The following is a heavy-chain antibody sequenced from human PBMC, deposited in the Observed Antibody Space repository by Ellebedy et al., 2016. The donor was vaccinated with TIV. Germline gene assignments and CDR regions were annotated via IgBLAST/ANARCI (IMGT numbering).Heavy chain of an antibody. J-gene: IGHJ3*01. CDR3: ASTSFTVAGLFDF. V-gene: IGHV4-59*01. Sequence: GSLRLSXTVSGGSITTYYWSWLRQPPGKALEWIGFVYYSGSTSYNPSFESRVTISVDTSKNLFSLNLNSVTAADTAVYFCASTSFTVAGLFDFWGQGTMVTVSS. CDR2: VYYSGST. CDR1: GGSITTYY. D-gene: IGHD6-19*01.